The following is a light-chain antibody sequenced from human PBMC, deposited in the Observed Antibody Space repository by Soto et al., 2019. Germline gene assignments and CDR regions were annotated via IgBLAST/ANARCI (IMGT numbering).Light chain of an antibody. CDR1: QSVSSY. CDR2: DAS. V-gene: IGKV3-11*01. CDR3: QQRSNWWT. Sequence: EIVLTQSPATLSLSPGDRATLSCRASQSVSSYLAWYQQKPGQAPRLLIYDASNRATGIPARFSGSGSGTDFTLTISSLEPEDFAVYYCQQRSNWWTFGQGTRWIS. J-gene: IGKJ1*01.